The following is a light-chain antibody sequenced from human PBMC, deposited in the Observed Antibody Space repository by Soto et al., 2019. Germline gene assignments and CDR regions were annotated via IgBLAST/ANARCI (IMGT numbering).Light chain of an antibody. CDR2: GAS. J-gene: IGKJ5*01. V-gene: IGKV3-15*01. Sequence: EIVMAQSPATLSVSPGETAILSCRASQNIGSNLAWYQQKPGQAPRLLIYGASTRAIGIPARFSGSGSGTEFTLTISSLQSEDFAVYYCQQYNNWPPTFGQGTRLEIK. CDR1: QNIGSN. CDR3: QQYNNWPPT.